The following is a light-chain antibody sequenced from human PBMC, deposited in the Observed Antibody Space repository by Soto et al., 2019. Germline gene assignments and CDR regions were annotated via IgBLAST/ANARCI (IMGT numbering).Light chain of an antibody. CDR2: ETS. V-gene: IGKV1-8*01. CDR3: QQYNSYSWT. J-gene: IGKJ1*01. CDR1: QGISSY. Sequence: AIRMTQSPSSLSASTGDRVTITCRASQGISSYLAWYQQKPGKAPKLLIYETSSLESGVPSRFGGSGSGTEFTLTISSLQPDDFAIYYCQQYNSYSWTFGQGTKVDIK.